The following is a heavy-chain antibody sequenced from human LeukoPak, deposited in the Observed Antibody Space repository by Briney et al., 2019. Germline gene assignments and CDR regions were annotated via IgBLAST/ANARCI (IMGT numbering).Heavy chain of an antibody. V-gene: IGHV4-59*01. CDR2: IYNTGST. CDR1: GASITSYY. D-gene: IGHD3-3*01. J-gene: IGHJ6*03. CDR3: ARGGDYDFWSGYSNYYYMDV. Sequence: SETLSLTCTVSGASITSYYWIWIRQPPGKGLEWIGYIYNTGSTSYNPSLKSRVTISEDTSKNQFSLKPSSVTAADTAVYYCARGGDYDFWSGYSNYYYMDVWGKGTTVTVSS.